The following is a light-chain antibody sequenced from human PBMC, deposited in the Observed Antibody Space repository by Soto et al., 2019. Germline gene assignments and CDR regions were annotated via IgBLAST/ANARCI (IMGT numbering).Light chain of an antibody. V-gene: IGKV3-20*01. CDR3: QQYGSSPRT. J-gene: IGKJ1*01. CDR1: QSVSSSF. CDR2: GAS. Sequence: EIVLTQSPGTLSLSPGERATLSCRASQSVSSSFLAWYQQKPGQAPRLLIYGASIRTTGIPDRFSGSGSGTDFTLTISRLAPEDFAVYYCQQYGSSPRTFGQGTKVEIK.